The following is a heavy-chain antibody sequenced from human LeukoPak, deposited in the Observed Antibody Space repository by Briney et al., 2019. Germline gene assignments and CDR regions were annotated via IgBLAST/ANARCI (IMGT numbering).Heavy chain of an antibody. D-gene: IGHD4-23*01. Sequence: ASVKVSCKASGYTFASYGISWVRQAPGQGLEWMGWISAYNGNTNYAQKLQGRVTMTTDTSTSTAYMELRSLRSDDTAVYYCARGGIRTGAPWSGNSVPFDYWGQGTPVTVSS. CDR2: ISAYNGNT. V-gene: IGHV1-18*01. CDR1: GYTFASYG. J-gene: IGHJ4*02. CDR3: ARGGIRTGAPWSGNSVPFDY.